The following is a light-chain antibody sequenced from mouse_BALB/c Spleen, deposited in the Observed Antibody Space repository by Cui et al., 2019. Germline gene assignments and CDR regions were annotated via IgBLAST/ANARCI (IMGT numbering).Light chain of an antibody. CDR2: RAN. J-gene: IGKJ4*01. Sequence: DIQMTQSPSSMYESLGERVTITCKASQDINSYLSWFQQKPGKSPKTLIYRANRLVDAVPSSFSGSGSGQDYSLTISSLEYEDMGIYYCLQYDEFPFTFGSGTKLEIK. CDR1: QDINSY. CDR3: LQYDEFPFT. V-gene: IGKV14-111*01.